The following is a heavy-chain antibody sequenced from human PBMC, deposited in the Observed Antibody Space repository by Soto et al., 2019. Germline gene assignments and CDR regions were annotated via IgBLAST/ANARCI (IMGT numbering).Heavy chain of an antibody. CDR1: GFTFNNYA. D-gene: IGHD2-21*01. CDR2: ISGSDGSA. V-gene: IGHV3-23*01. CDR3: VGEGGGQYSPGFGDL. Sequence: VQLLEAGGDLVRPGESLRLSCTTSGFTFNNYAMNWVRKAPGKGLDRESLISGSDGSAYYADSVQGLITISRDNSRKTLYLEMNRDIDEDRDIYSCVGEGGGQYSPGFGDLWGRGKKVTVSS. J-gene: IGHJ6*02.